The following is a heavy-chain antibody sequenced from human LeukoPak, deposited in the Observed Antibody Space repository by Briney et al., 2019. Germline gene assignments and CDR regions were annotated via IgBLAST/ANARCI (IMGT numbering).Heavy chain of an antibody. D-gene: IGHD5-12*01. Sequence: SETLSLTCTVSGGSISSGGYYWSWIRQHPGKGLEWIGYIYYSGSTYYNPSLRSRVTILIDTSRNQFSLRLSSVTAADTAVYYCARGRLFSGYRGNVGHEDFDYWGQGSLVTVSS. J-gene: IGHJ4*02. CDR2: IYYSGST. CDR3: ARGRLFSGYRGNVGHEDFDY. CDR1: GGSISSGGYY. V-gene: IGHV4-31*03.